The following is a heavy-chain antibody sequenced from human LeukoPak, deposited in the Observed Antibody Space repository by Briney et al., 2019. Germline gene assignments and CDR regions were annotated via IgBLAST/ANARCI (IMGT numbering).Heavy chain of an antibody. J-gene: IGHJ3*01. V-gene: IGHV3-7*03. Sequence: PGGSLRLSCEGSGFTFNRYWMSWVRQAPGKGLEWVANINEDGSEKHYVDSVKGRFTISRDNSMNTLYLQMNSLRVEDTAIYFCAKDIWRWAFDFWGQGTMVTVSS. CDR1: GFTFNRYW. CDR3: AKDIWRWAFDF. D-gene: IGHD5-24*01. CDR2: INEDGSEK.